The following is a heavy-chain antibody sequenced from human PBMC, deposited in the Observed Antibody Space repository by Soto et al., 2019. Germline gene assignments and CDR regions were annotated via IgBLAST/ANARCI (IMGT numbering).Heavy chain of an antibody. CDR1: GFTFSSYA. V-gene: IGHV3-64*04. Sequence: GGSLRLSCSASGFTFSSYAMHWVRQAPGKGLEYVSAISSNGGSTYYADSVKGRFTISRDNSKNTLYLQMNSLTAEDTAVYYCAREGVHNYTEYYFDYWGQGTPVTVSS. D-gene: IGHD3-10*01. CDR3: AREGVHNYTEYYFDY. CDR2: ISSNGGST. J-gene: IGHJ4*02.